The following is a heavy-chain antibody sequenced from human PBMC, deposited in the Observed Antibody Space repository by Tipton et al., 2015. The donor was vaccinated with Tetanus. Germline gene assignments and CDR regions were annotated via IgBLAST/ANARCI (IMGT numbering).Heavy chain of an antibody. CDR2: ISYDGTKK. CDR3: ARAPGLLIDL. V-gene: IGHV3-30*03. J-gene: IGHJ5*02. CDR1: GLTFSTSG. D-gene: IGHD3-10*01. Sequence: QLVQSGGGVVQPGRSLRLSCAVSGLTFSTSGYHWVRQAPGKGLETVAVISYDGTKKDYADSMKGRCSISRDNSKSTLYLQMNSLTLEDTAVYYCARAPGLLIDLWGQGTLVSVSS.